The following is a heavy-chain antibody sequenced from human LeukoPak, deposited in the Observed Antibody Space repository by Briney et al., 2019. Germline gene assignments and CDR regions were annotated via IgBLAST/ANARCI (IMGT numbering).Heavy chain of an antibody. V-gene: IGHV4-39*01. Sequence: SETLSLTCTVSGASIYTSSSYWGWIRQPPGTGLEWIASVYYTGSTYYSPSLKRRATISVYTSKNQFSLEVNCVTAAETAGYSCTTSRTNDCSSPSCYTDYWGQGTLVTVSS. D-gene: IGHD2-2*02. CDR1: GASIYTSSSY. CDR3: TTSRTNDCSSPSCYTDY. J-gene: IGHJ4*02. CDR2: VYYTGST.